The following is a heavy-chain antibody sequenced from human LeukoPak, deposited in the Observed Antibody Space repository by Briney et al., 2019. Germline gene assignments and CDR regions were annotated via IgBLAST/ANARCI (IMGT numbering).Heavy chain of an antibody. CDR3: ARDNDKVVDH. J-gene: IGHJ4*01. CDR2: ISAYNGNT. CDR1: GYTFTSYG. Sequence: ASVKVSCMASGYTFTSYGISWVRQAPGQGLEWMGWISAYNGNTNYAQKLQGRVTMTTDTSTSTSYMELRSLEYDDTAIYYCARDNDKVVDHWGQGTLVTVSS. V-gene: IGHV1-18*01. D-gene: IGHD1-1*01.